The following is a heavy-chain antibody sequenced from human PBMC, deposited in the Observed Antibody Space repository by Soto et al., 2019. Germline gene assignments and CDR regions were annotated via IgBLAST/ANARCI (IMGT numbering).Heavy chain of an antibody. CDR1: GFPFSTYA. V-gene: IGHV3-23*01. CDR3: AKDLRPGLVVPTKSGFDP. Sequence: PGGSLRLSCEASGFPFSTYAMTWFRQLPGMGLEWVSTTSIGGNTDFAESVRGRFSVSRDNSKNTLYLQMTNLRAEDAAIYFCAKDLRPGLVVPTKSGFDPWGQGTRVTVSS. J-gene: IGHJ5*02. CDR2: TSIGGNT. D-gene: IGHD3-10*01.